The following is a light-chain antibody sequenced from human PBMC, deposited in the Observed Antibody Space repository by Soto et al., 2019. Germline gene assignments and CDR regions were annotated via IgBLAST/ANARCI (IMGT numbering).Light chain of an antibody. Sequence: DIQLTQSPSFLSASVGDRVTITFRASQGISRYLAWYQQKPGKDPKLLIYDASTVQSGVPSRFSGSASGTKFTLTNSSLQPEDFGTYYCQQHNSYHPFFGEGNNVEI. CDR3: QQHNSYHPF. V-gene: IGKV1-9*01. J-gene: IGKJ4*01. CDR2: DAS. CDR1: QGISRY.